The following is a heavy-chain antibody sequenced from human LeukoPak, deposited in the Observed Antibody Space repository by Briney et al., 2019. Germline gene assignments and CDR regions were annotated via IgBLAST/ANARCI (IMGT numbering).Heavy chain of an antibody. V-gene: IGHV3-21*01. J-gene: IGHJ4*02. Sequence: GGSLRLSCAASGFTFSSYTMNWVRQAPGMGLEWVSSITSSSTYIYYADSLKGRFTISRDNAKNSLYLQMNSLRAEDTALYYCAGNADPSGKYPDYWGQGTLVTVSS. CDR3: AGNADPSGKYPDY. CDR1: GFTFSSYT. CDR2: ITSSSTYI. D-gene: IGHD1-26*01.